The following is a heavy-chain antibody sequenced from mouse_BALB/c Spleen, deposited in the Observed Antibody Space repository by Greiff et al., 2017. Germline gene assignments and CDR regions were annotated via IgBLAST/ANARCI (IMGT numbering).Heavy chain of an antibody. Sequence: DLVKPGASVKLSCKASGYTFTSYWINWIKQRPGQGLEWIGRIAPGSGSTYYNEMFKGKATLTVDTSSSTAYLQLSSLTSEDTAVYYCARGYSAWFAYWGQGTLVTVSA. CDR3: ARGYSAWFAY. CDR1: GYTFTSYW. J-gene: IGHJ3*01. D-gene: IGHD2-3*01. CDR2: IAPGSGST. V-gene: IGHV1S41*01.